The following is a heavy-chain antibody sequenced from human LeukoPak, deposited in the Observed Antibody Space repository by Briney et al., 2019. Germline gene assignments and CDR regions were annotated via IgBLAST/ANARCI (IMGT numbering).Heavy chain of an antibody. CDR2: INQDGSEK. J-gene: IGHJ5*02. V-gene: IGHV3-7*05. Sequence: GGSLRLSCAVSGFTFSSYWMSWVRQAPGKGLEWVANINQDGSEKHYVDSVKGQSTISRDNAKKSLYLQMNSLRAEDTAVYFCARETYRLDPWGQGTLVTVSS. CDR3: ARETYRLDP. D-gene: IGHD2-2*01. CDR1: GFTFSSYW.